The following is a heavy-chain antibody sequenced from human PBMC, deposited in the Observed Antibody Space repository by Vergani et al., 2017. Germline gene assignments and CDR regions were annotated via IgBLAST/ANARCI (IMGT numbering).Heavy chain of an antibody. Sequence: EVQLVESGGELVQPGRPLRLSCVASGFTFTAHGLNWVRQAPGKGLEWIGRIRSKNDGGTADYAAPLKGRFTISRDDSKDSAFLLVNNLKTEDTAVYFCYTDYHDYWGQGTLVTVSS. CDR3: YTDYHDY. CDR1: GFTFTAHG. V-gene: IGHV3-15*01. J-gene: IGHJ4*02. D-gene: IGHD2-2*02. CDR2: IRSKNDGGTA.